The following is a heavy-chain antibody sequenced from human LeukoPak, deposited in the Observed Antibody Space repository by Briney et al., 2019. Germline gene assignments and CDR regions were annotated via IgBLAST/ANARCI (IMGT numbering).Heavy chain of an antibody. J-gene: IGHJ4*02. CDR3: GSGPEYYFDY. V-gene: IGHV4-30-2*01. D-gene: IGHD2-15*01. Sequence: SQTLSLTCAVSGGSISSGGYSWSWIRQPPGKGLEWIGYIYHSGSTNYNPSLKSRVTISVDKSKNQFSLKLSSVTAADTAVYYCGSGPEYYFDYWGQGTLVTVSS. CDR2: IYHSGST. CDR1: GGSISSGGYS.